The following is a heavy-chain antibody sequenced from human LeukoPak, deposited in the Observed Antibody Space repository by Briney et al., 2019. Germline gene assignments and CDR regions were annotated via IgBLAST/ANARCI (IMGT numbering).Heavy chain of an antibody. CDR3: AREIAAAGTGYYFDY. V-gene: IGHV1-18*01. CDR1: GYTLTELS. Sequence: ASVKVSCKVSGYTLTELSMHWVRQAPGKGLEWMGWISAYNGNTNYAQKLQGRVTMTTDTSTSTAYMELRSLRSDDTAVYYCAREIAAAGTGYYFDYWGQGTLVTVSS. J-gene: IGHJ4*02. CDR2: ISAYNGNT. D-gene: IGHD6-13*01.